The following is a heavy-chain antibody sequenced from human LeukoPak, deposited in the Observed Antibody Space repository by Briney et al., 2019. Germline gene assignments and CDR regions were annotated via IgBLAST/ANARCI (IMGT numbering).Heavy chain of an antibody. CDR1: GGSISSYY. CDR3: ASSQYRGYFDWLPNGFDY. V-gene: IGHV4-59*01. D-gene: IGHD3-9*01. CDR2: IYYSGST. Sequence: PSETLSLTCTVSGGSISSYYWSWIRQPLGKGLEWIGYIYYSGSTNYNPSLKSRVTISVDTSKNQFSLKLSSVTAADTAVYYCASSQYRGYFDWLPNGFDYWGQGTLVTVSS. J-gene: IGHJ4*02.